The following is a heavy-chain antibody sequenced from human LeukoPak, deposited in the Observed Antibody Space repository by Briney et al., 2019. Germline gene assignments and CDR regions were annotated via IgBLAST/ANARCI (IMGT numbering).Heavy chain of an antibody. CDR2: INHSGST. CDR1: GGSFSGYY. CDR3: ARETAPGRPGGAFDY. V-gene: IGHV4-34*01. J-gene: IGHJ4*02. Sequence: SETLSLTCAVYGGSFSGYYWSWIRQPPGKGLEWIGEINHSGSTNYNPSLKSRVTISVDTSKNQFSLKLSSVTAADTAVYYGARETAPGRPGGAFDYWGQGTLVTVSS. D-gene: IGHD1-14*01.